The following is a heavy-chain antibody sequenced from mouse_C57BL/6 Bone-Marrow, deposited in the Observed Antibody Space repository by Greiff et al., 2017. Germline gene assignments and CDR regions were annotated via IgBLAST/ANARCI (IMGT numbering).Heavy chain of an antibody. Sequence: QVQLQQPGAELVKPGASVKMSCKASGYTFTSYWITWVKQRPGQGLEWIGDIYPGSGSTNYNEKFKSKATLTVDTSSSTAYMQLSSLTSEDSAVYYCARRGDYDAWFAYWGQGTLVTVSA. V-gene: IGHV1-55*01. CDR2: IYPGSGST. CDR1: GYTFTSYW. J-gene: IGHJ3*01. CDR3: ARRGDYDAWFAY. D-gene: IGHD2-4*01.